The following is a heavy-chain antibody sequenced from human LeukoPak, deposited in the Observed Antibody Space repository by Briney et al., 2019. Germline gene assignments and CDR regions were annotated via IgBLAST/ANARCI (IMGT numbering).Heavy chain of an antibody. J-gene: IGHJ6*03. D-gene: IGHD2-15*01. CDR3: ARVLRYCSGGNCYSGGLGYMDV. CDR1: GFTFSSYE. Sequence: PGGSLRLSCAASGFTFSSYEMNWVRQAPGKGLEWVSYISSSGSIIYYADSVKGRITISRDNAKNSLYLQMNSLRAEDTALYYCARVLRYCSGGNCYSGGLGYMDVWGKGTTVTISS. V-gene: IGHV3-48*03. CDR2: ISSSGSII.